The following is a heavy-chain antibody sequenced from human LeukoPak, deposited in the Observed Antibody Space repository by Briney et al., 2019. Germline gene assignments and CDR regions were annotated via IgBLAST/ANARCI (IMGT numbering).Heavy chain of an antibody. J-gene: IGHJ6*03. CDR3: ARMDYPDSSSRPWDYYMDV. Sequence: SGPTLVNPTQTLTLTCTFSGFSLSTSGMCVSWIRQPPGKALEWLARIDWDDDKYYSTSLKTRLTISKDTSKNQVVLTMTNMDPVDTATYYCARMDYPDSSSRPWDYYMDVWGKGTTVTVSS. D-gene: IGHD6-6*01. V-gene: IGHV2-70*11. CDR1: GFSLSTSGMC. CDR2: IDWDDDK.